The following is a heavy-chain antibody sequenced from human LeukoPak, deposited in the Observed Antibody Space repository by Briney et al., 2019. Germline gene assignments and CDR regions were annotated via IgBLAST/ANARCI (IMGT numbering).Heavy chain of an antibody. CDR1: GGSISSGSYY. CDR2: IYTSGST. CDR3: ASGIDY. D-gene: IGHD1-26*01. J-gene: IGHJ4*02. V-gene: IGHV4-61*02. Sequence: SQTLSLTCTVSGGSISSGSYYWSWIRQPAGKGLEWIGRIYTSGSTNYNPSLKSRVTISVATSKNQFSLKLGSVTAADTAVYYCASGIDYWGQGTLVTVSS.